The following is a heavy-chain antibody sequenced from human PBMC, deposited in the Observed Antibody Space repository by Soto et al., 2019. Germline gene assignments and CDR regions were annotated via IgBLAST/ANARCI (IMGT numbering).Heavy chain of an antibody. CDR2: IWYDGSNK. D-gene: IGHD3-10*01. CDR1: GFTFSSYG. J-gene: IGHJ4*02. CDR3: ARSPLGSGSYYLDY. V-gene: IGHV3-33*01. Sequence: QVQLVESGGGVVQPGRSLRLSCAASGFTFSSYGMHWVRQAPGKGLEWVAVIWYDGSNKYYADSVKVRFTISRDNSKNRRYLQMNSLRAEDTAVYYCARSPLGSGSYYLDYWGQGTLVTVSS.